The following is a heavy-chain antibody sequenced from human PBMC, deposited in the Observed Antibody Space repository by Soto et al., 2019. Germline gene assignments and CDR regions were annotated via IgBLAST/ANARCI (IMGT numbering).Heavy chain of an antibody. J-gene: IGHJ5*02. V-gene: IGHV4-59*01. D-gene: IGHD5-12*01. CDR1: GGSISSYY. Sequence: SETLSLTCTVSGGSISSYYWSWIRQPPGKGLEWIGYIYYSGSSNYNPSLKSRVTISVDTSKNQFSLKLSSVTAADTAVYYCARRYSGYDINWFDPWGQGTLVTVSS. CDR3: ARRYSGYDINWFDP. CDR2: IYYSGSS.